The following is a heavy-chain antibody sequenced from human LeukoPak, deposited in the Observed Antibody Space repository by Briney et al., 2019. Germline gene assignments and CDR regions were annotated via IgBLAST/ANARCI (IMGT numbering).Heavy chain of an antibody. CDR1: GYTFTSYD. D-gene: IGHD3-3*01. CDR2: MNSNSGNT. J-gene: IGHJ4*02. Sequence: ASVKVSCKASGYTFTSYDINWVRQAPGQGLEWMGWMNSNSGNTGYAQKFQGRVTMTRNTSISTAYMELSSLRSEDTAVYYCARGQGKFLEWLFLVWGQGTLVTGSS. V-gene: IGHV1-8*01. CDR3: ARGQGKFLEWLFLV.